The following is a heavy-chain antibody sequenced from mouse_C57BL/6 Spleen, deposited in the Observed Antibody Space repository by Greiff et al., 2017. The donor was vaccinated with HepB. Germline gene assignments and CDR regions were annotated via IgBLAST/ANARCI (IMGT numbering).Heavy chain of an antibody. V-gene: IGHV1-81*01. Sequence: QVQLQQSGAELARPGASVKLSCKASGYTFTSYGISWVKQRTGQGLEWIGEIYPRSGNTYYNEKFKGKATLTADKSSSTAYMELRSLTSEDSAVYFCGGDYGSSYDWYFDVWGTGTTVTVSS. CDR2: IYPRSGNT. D-gene: IGHD1-1*01. J-gene: IGHJ1*03. CDR1: GYTFTSYG. CDR3: GGDYGSSYDWYFDV.